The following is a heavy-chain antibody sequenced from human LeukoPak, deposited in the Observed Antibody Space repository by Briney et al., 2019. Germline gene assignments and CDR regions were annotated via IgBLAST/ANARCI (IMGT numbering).Heavy chain of an antibody. V-gene: IGHV3-21*01. CDR2: ISSSSSYI. CDR3: ARDSGCSSTSCYTGGDY. CDR1: GFTFSSYS. D-gene: IGHD2-2*02. J-gene: IGHJ4*02. Sequence: GGSLRLSCAASGFTFSSYSMNWVRQAPGKGLEWVSSISSSSSYIYYAVSVKGRFTISRDNAKNSLYLQMNSLRAEDTAVYYCARDSGCSSTSCYTGGDYWGQGTLVTVFS.